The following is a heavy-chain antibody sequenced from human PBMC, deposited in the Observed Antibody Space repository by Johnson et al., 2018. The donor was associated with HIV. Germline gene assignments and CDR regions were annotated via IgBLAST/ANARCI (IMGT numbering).Heavy chain of an antibody. CDR2: ISYDGSNK. V-gene: IGHV3-30*04. J-gene: IGHJ3*02. CDR1: GFTFSSYA. Sequence: QVQLVESGGGLVQPGGSLRLSCAASGFTFSSYAMSWVRQAPGKGLEWVAVISYDGSNKYYADSVKGRFTISRDNSKNTLYLQMNSLRAEDTAVYYCARQLGYYYDSSGYYAEPDDAFDIWGQGTMVTVSS. D-gene: IGHD3-22*01. CDR3: ARQLGYYYDSSGYYAEPDDAFDI.